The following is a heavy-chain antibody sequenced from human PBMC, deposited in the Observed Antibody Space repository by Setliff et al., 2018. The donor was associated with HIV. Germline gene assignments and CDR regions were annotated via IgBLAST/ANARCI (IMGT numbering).Heavy chain of an antibody. CDR1: GGSISSGGYS. D-gene: IGHD7-27*01. J-gene: IGHJ6*03. V-gene: IGHV4-31*03. Sequence: PSETLSLTCTVSGGSISSGGYSWSWIRQHPGKGLEWIGYIYFIGSTYYNPSLKSRVTISVDTSKNQFSLNLRSDDTAVYYCARGADYLGIPSYYYYYMDVWGKGTTVTVSS. CDR3: ARGADYLGIPSYYYYYMDV. CDR2: IYFIGST.